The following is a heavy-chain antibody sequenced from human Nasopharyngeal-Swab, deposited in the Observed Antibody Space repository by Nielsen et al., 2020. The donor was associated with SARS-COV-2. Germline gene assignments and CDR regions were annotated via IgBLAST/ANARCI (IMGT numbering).Heavy chain of an antibody. J-gene: IGHJ4*02. D-gene: IGHD1-26*01. CDR2: IYYSGST. Sequence: RQAPGKGLEWIGSIYYSGSTYYNPSLKSRVTISVDTSKNQFSLKLSSVTAADTAVCYCATPRELSAYWGQGTLVTVSS. V-gene: IGHV4-39*01. CDR3: ATPRELSAY.